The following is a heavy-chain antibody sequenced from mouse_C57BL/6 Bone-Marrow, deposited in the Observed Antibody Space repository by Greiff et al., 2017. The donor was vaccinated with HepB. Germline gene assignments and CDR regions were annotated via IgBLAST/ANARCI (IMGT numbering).Heavy chain of an antibody. D-gene: IGHD2-4*01. CDR1: GFTFSSYG. J-gene: IGHJ4*01. CDR3: ARHEIYYYYDARAMDY. V-gene: IGHV5-6*01. CDR2: ISSGGSYT. Sequence: DVHLVESGGDLVKPGGSLKLSCAASGFTFSSYGMSWVRQTPGKRLEWVATISSGGSYTYYPESMKGRFTISRDNAKNTLYLEMSSLKSEDTARYYCARHEIYYYYDARAMDYWGQGTSVTVSS.